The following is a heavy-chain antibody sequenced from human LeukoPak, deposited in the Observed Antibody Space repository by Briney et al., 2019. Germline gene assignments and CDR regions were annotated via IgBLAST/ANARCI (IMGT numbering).Heavy chain of an antibody. CDR1: GFTFDDYA. CDR3: ARDSSGYYQRGFYAFDI. J-gene: IGHJ3*02. Sequence: GRSLRLSCAASGFTFDDYAMHWVRQAPGKGLEWVSGISWNSGSIGYADSVKGRFTISRDNSKNTLYLQMNSLRAEDTAVYYCARDSSGYYQRGFYAFDIWGQGTMVTVSS. D-gene: IGHD3-22*01. CDR2: ISWNSGSI. V-gene: IGHV3-9*01.